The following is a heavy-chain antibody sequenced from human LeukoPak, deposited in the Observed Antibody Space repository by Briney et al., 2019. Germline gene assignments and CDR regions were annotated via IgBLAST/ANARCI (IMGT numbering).Heavy chain of an antibody. V-gene: IGHV4-34*01. Sequence: PSETLSLTCTVSGGSISSYYWSWIRQPPGKGLEWIGEINHSGSTNYNPSLKSRVTISVDTSKNQFSLKLSSVTAADTAVYYCRITIFGVVIVRDYFDYWGRGTLVSVSS. CDR2: INHSGST. CDR3: RITIFGVVIVRDYFDY. J-gene: IGHJ4*02. D-gene: IGHD3-3*01. CDR1: GGSISSYY.